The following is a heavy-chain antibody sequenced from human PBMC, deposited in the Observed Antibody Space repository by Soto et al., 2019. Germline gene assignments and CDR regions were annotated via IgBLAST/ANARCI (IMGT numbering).Heavy chain of an antibody. D-gene: IGHD2-2*01. Sequence: PGGSLRLSCAASGFTFSSYAMSWVRQAPGKGLEWVSAISGSGGSTYYADSVKGRFTISRDNSKNTLYLQMNSLRAEDTAVYYCARDTVVVPAASRGMDVWGKGTTVTVS. CDR1: GFTFSSYA. J-gene: IGHJ6*04. V-gene: IGHV3-23*01. CDR2: ISGSGGST. CDR3: ARDTVVVPAASRGMDV.